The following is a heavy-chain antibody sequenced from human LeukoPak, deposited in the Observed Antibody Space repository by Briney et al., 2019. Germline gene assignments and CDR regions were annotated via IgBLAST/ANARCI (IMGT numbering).Heavy chain of an antibody. D-gene: IGHD6-6*01. CDR2: IYTSGST. Sequence: PSQTLSLTCTVSGGSISSGSYYWSWIRQPAGKGLEWIGRIYTSGSTNYNPSLKSRVTISVDTSKNQFSLKLSSVTAADTAVYYCARAEQLFYYMDVWGKGTTVTVSS. CDR3: ARAEQLFYYMDV. J-gene: IGHJ6*03. CDR1: GGSISSGSYY. V-gene: IGHV4-61*02.